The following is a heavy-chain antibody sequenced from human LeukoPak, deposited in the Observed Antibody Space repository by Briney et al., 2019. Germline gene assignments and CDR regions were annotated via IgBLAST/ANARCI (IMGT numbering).Heavy chain of an antibody. V-gene: IGHV4-59*12. CDR3: ARGSSGFPFYYYYMDV. CDR2: NYYGGPT. CDR1: GTSINSYY. J-gene: IGHJ6*03. D-gene: IGHD3-22*01. Sequence: SETLSLTCAFSGTSINSYYWSWIRQPPGKGLEWIGYNYYGGPTNYNPSLKSRVTMSVDTSKNQFSLKLSSVTAADTAVYYCARGSSGFPFYYYYMDVWGKGTTVTVSS.